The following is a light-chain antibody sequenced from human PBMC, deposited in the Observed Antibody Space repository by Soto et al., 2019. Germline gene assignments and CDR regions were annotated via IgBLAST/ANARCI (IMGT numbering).Light chain of an antibody. Sequence: DIQMTQSPSSLSASLGDRVTITCRASQSISTYLSWYQQKPGKAPKLLINVASTLQSGVPSRFSGSGSGTDFPLAISSLQPEDFATYYCQQSSSTPQTFGGGTRVEIK. CDR3: QQSSSTPQT. CDR2: VAS. CDR1: QSISTY. V-gene: IGKV1-39*01. J-gene: IGKJ4*01.